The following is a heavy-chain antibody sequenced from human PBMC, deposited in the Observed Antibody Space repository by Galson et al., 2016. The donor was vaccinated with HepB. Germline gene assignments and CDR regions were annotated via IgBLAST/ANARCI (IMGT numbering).Heavy chain of an antibody. D-gene: IGHD3-3*01. CDR2: ISSSSSTI. J-gene: IGHJ5*02. CDR3: AREGAIFGVVTNWFDP. CDR1: GFTFSYYA. Sequence: SLRLSCAASGFTFSYYAIHWVRQAPGKGLEWVSYISSSSSTIYYADSVKGRFTISRDNAKNSLYLQINSLRAEDTAVYYCAREGAIFGVVTNWFDPWGQGTLVTVSS. V-gene: IGHV3-48*01.